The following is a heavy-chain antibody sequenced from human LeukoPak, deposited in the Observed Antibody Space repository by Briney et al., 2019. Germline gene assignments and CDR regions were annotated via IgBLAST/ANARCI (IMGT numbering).Heavy chain of an antibody. Sequence: GGSLRLPCAASGFTFSDYYMSWIRQAPGKGLEWLSYISKNGKTIYYADSVKGRFTISRDNARKSVYLQMNSLRAEDTAVYYCANGGTYSSGPWGQGTLVTVSS. D-gene: IGHD3-22*01. CDR3: ANGGTYSSGP. J-gene: IGHJ5*02. CDR2: ISKNGKTI. CDR1: GFTFSDYY. V-gene: IGHV3-11*01.